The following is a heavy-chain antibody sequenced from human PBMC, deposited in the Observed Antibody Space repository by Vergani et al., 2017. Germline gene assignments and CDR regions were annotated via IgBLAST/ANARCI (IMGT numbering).Heavy chain of an antibody. CDR2: VFHIGSA. CDR1: GDSISRGYY. Sequence: QVQLQESGPGLVKPPGTLSLTCAVSGDSISRGYYWGWIRQPPGKGLEWIATVFHIGSAYYNPSLRRRVTISVETSKNQFSLRLTTLTAADTAVYYCARQFWVSQGVGAFETWGRGTEVSVSS. CDR3: ARQFWVSQGVGAFET. V-gene: IGHV4-38-2*01. J-gene: IGHJ3*02. D-gene: IGHD3-16*01.